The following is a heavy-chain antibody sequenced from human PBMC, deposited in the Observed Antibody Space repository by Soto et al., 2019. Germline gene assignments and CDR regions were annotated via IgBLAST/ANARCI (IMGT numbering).Heavy chain of an antibody. CDR3: AKDMVFVVVPAAMVFDY. J-gene: IGHJ4*02. Sequence: GGSLRLSCAASGFTFSSYAMSWVRQAPGKGLEWVSAISGSGGSTYYADSVKGRFTISRDNSKNTLYLQMNSLRAEDTALYYCAKDMVFVVVPAAMVFDYWGQGTLVTVSS. D-gene: IGHD2-2*01. V-gene: IGHV3-23*01. CDR2: ISGSGGST. CDR1: GFTFSSYA.